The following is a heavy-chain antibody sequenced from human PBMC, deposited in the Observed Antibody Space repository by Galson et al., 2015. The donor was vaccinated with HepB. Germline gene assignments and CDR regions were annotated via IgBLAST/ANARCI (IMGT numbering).Heavy chain of an antibody. D-gene: IGHD5-24*01. J-gene: IGHJ4*02. CDR2: ISGSGGSK. CDR1: GFTFSSYA. CDR3: TRASRWLQLTQDY. Sequence: SLRLSCAASGFTFSSYATSWVRQAPGKGLEWVSAISGSGGSKYYADSVKGRFTISSDNSNNTLYLQMNSLRVEDTAVYYCTRASRWLQLTQDYWGQGTLVTVSS. V-gene: IGHV3-23*01.